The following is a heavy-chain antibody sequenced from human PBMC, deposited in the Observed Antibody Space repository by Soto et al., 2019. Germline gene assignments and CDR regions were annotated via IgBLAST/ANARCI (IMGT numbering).Heavy chain of an antibody. CDR2: IIPIFGTA. CDR1: GGTFSSYA. V-gene: IGHV1-69*13. D-gene: IGHD6-19*01. J-gene: IGHJ3*02. CDR3: ARYYSQWLVPYAFDI. Sequence: SVKVSFKASGGTFSSYAISWLRQAPGQGLEWMGGIIPIFGTANYAQKFQGRVTITADESTSTAYMELSSLRSEDTAVYYCARYYSQWLVPYAFDIWGQGTMVTVSS.